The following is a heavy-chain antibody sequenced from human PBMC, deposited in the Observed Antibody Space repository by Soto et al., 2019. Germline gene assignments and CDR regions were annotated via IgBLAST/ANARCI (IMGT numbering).Heavy chain of an antibody. CDR1: VFTFSSYA. V-gene: IGHV3-30-3*01. CDR2: ISYDGSNK. Sequence: PGWSLRLSCASSVFTFSSYAMHWVRQAPGKGLEWVAVISYDGSNKYYADSVKGRFTISRDNSKNTLYLQMNSLRAEDTAVYYCARGSTYYYYGMDVWGQGTTVTVSS. J-gene: IGHJ6*02. D-gene: IGHD1-26*01. CDR3: ARGSTYYYYGMDV.